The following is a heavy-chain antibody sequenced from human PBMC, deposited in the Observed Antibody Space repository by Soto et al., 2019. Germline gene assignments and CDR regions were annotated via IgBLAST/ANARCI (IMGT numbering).Heavy chain of an antibody. CDR2: IHYSGYT. V-gene: IGHV4-39*07. CDR1: GGSISSTTYY. Sequence: SETLSLTCTVSGGSISSTTYYWGWIRQPPGKGLEWIGTIHYSGYTYYNPPLKSRVTISVDTSKNQFSLKLSSVTAADTAVYYCARVWKNYDFCSGDNWFDPWGQGTLVTVSS. D-gene: IGHD3-3*01. J-gene: IGHJ5*02. CDR3: ARVWKNYDFCSGDNWFDP.